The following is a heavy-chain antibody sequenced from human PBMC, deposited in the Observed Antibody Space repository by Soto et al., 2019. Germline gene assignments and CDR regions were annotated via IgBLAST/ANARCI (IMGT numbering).Heavy chain of an antibody. V-gene: IGHV4-30-4*01. J-gene: IGHJ4*02. CDR1: GGSISSGDDY. D-gene: IGHD6-19*01. Sequence: QVQLQESGPRLVRPSQTLSLTCTVSGGSISSGDDYWSWIRQPPGKGLEWIGYIYDSGSTSYNPSLKSRVTISVDTSKNQFSLKLNSVTAADTAVYYCASGYSSGWIDYWGQGTPVTVSS. CDR3: ASGYSSGWIDY. CDR2: IYDSGST.